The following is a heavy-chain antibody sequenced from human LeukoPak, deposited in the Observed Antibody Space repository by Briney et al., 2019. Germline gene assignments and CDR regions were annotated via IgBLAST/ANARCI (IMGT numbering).Heavy chain of an antibody. CDR2: IYHSGIT. D-gene: IGHD1-26*01. CDR1: GGSITSHF. Sequence: PSETLSLTCTVSGGSITSHFWSWIRQPPGKGLEWIGYIYHSGITNYNPSLKSRVTISVDTSKNQFSLKLGSVTAADTAVYYCARDGYSGSSLFDYWGQGTLVTFSS. V-gene: IGHV4-59*11. J-gene: IGHJ4*02. CDR3: ARDGYSGSSLFDY.